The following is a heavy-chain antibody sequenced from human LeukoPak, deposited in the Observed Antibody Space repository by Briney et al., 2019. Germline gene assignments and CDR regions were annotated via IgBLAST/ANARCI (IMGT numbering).Heavy chain of an antibody. CDR1: GFIFSTYA. D-gene: IGHD3-10*01. Sequence: GGSLRLSCATSGFIFSTYAMIWVRQAPGKGLEWVSAISYSGGSTFYADSVKGRFTISRDNSKNTLYLQMNSLRAEDTAVYYCAKGGVWFGNSNPWGQGTLVTVSS. J-gene: IGHJ5*02. CDR3: AKGGVWFGNSNP. V-gene: IGHV3-23*01. CDR2: ISYSGGST.